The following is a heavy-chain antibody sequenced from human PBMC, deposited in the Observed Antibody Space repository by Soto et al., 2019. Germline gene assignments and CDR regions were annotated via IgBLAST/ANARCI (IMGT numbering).Heavy chain of an antibody. Sequence: QVQLVESGGGVVQPGRSLRLSCAASGFDFNTYGLHWVRQAPGKGLEWVAAISFDGGSQYYADSVKGRFTISRDKSNSTLYLQMNSLGAEDTATYFCAKDSSVTAAGSGGWFDPWGPGTLGIVS. CDR3: AKDSSVTAAGSGGWFDP. J-gene: IGHJ5*02. CDR1: GFDFNTYG. CDR2: ISFDGGSQ. V-gene: IGHV3-30*18. D-gene: IGHD6-13*01.